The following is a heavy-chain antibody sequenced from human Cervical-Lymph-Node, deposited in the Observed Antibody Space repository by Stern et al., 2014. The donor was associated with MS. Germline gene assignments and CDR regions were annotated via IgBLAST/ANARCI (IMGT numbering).Heavy chain of an antibody. CDR1: GYTFTSYY. Sequence: VQLLESGAEVKKPGASVRVSCKTSGYTFTSYYMHWVRQAPGQGLEWMGIINTSGGSTSYAQKFQGRVTMTRDTSTSTVYMELSSLRSEDTAVYYCARVGWELLDAFDIWGQGTMVTVAS. CDR3: ARVGWELLDAFDI. D-gene: IGHD1-26*01. V-gene: IGHV1-46*01. CDR2: INTSGGST. J-gene: IGHJ3*02.